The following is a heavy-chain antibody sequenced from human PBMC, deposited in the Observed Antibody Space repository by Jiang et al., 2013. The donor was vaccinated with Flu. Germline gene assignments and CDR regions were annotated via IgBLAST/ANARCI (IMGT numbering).Heavy chain of an antibody. J-gene: IGHJ5*02. Sequence: SQTLSLTCAISGDSVSSNSAAWNWIRQSPSRGLEWLGRTYYRSKWYNDYAVSVKSRITINPDTSKNQFSLQLNSVTPEDTAVYYCAREWTRGGWNLMFWFDPGAREPWSPSPQ. CDR2: TYYRSKWYN. D-gene: IGHD1-1*01. CDR1: GDSVSSNSAA. CDR3: AREWTRGGWNLMFWFDP. V-gene: IGHV6-1*01.